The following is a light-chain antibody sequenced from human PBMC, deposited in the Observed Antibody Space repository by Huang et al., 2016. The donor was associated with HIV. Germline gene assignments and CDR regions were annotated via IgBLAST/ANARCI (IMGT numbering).Light chain of an antibody. CDR1: QSLVNSDGNTY. CDR3: MQGTHWPPT. V-gene: IGKV2-30*01. CDR2: KGS. J-gene: IGKJ1*01. Sequence: DVVMTQSPLSLPVTLGQPASISCRSSQSLVNSDGNTYLNWFQQRPGQSRRRLIYKGSNRDSGVPDRFSGSGSGTDFTLKISRVEAEDVGVYYCMQGTHWPPTFGQGTKVEIK.